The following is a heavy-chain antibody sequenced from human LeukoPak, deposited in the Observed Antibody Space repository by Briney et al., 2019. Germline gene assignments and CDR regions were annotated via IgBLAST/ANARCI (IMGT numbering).Heavy chain of an antibody. D-gene: IGHD5-12*01. CDR1: GYSFTSYW. CDR2: IDPSDSYT. V-gene: IGHV5-10-1*01. CDR3: ARHRDGGYELYFDY. Sequence: GESLKISCKGSGYSFTSYWISWVRQMPGKGLEWMGRIDPSDSYTNYSPSFEGHVTISADRSTNTAYLQWSSLKASDTAMYYCARHRDGGYELYFDYWGQGTLVTVSS. J-gene: IGHJ4*02.